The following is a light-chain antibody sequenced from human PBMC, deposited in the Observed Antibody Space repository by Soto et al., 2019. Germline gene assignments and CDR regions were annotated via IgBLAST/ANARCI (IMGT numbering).Light chain of an antibody. CDR1: QGISSF. CDR3: QQLDSYPIT. V-gene: IGKV1-9*01. Sequence: DIPLTQSPSFLSASVGDRVTITCRASQGISSFLAWYQEKPGEAPKLLIYDASTLQSGVPSRFSGSGSGTEFTLTISSLQPEDFATYYCQQLDSYPITFGQGTRLDSK. J-gene: IGKJ5*01. CDR2: DAS.